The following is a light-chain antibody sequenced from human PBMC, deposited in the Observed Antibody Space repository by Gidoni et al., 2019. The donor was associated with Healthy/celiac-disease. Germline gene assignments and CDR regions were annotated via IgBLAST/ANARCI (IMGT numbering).Light chain of an antibody. Sequence: IVLTRSPGTLSLSPGESATLSCRARQSVSSSYLAWYQQKPGQAPRLLIYGASSRATGIPDRFSGSGSGTDFTLTISRLEPEDFAVYYCQQYGSSSYTFXQXTKLEIK. CDR2: GAS. CDR3: QQYGSSSYT. J-gene: IGKJ2*01. V-gene: IGKV3-20*01. CDR1: QSVSSSY.